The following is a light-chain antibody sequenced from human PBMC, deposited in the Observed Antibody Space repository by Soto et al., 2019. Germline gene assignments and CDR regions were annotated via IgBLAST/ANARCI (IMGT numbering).Light chain of an antibody. Sequence: IVLTQSPGTLSLSAGERATLSCRASQSVSNNYLAWYQQKPGQAPRLLIYGASSRATGIPDRFSGSGSWTDFTLTISRLEPGDFAVYYCHYYDDSPPFPFGPGTKVDIK. CDR1: QSVSNNY. V-gene: IGKV3-20*01. J-gene: IGKJ3*01. CDR3: HYYDDSPPFP. CDR2: GAS.